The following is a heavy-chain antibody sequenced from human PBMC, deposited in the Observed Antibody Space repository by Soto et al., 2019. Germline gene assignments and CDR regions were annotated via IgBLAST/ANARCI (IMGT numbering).Heavy chain of an antibody. CDR3: ARDSDYDFWSGYPRPYGMDV. V-gene: IGHV4-59*01. CDR1: GGSISSYY. CDR2: IYYSGST. Sequence: SETLSLTCTVSGGSISSYYWSWIRQPPGKGLEWIGYIYYSGSTNYNPSLKSRVTISVDTSKNQFSLKLSSVTAADTAVYYCARDSDYDFWSGYPRPYGMDVWGQGTTVTVS. J-gene: IGHJ6*02. D-gene: IGHD3-3*01.